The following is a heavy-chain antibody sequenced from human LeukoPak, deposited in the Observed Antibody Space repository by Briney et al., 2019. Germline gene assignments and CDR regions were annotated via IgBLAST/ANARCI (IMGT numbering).Heavy chain of an antibody. J-gene: IGHJ6*02. CDR1: GGSFSGYY. CDR2: INHSGST. D-gene: IGHD3-10*01. V-gene: IGHV4-34*01. CDR3: ATVPGSAGYYGMDV. Sequence: PSETLSLTCAVYGGSFSGYYWSCIRQPPGKGLEWIGEINHSGSTNYNPSLESRVTISVDTSKNQFSLKLSSVTAADTAVYYCATVPGSAGYYGMDVWGQGTTVTVSS.